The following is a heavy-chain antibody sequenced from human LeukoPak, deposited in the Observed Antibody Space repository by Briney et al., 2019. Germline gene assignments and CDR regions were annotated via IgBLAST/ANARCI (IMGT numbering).Heavy chain of an antibody. CDR3: ARRGPTPYYYYMDV. Sequence: GASVKVSCKASGYTFMHYGIHWVRQAPGQGLEWLGWISANNGDTNYAQKLQGRVTMTTDTSTSTAYMELRSLTSDDTAVYYCARRGPTPYYYYMDVWGNGTTVTVSS. D-gene: IGHD2-15*01. CDR2: ISANNGDT. J-gene: IGHJ6*03. V-gene: IGHV1-18*01. CDR1: GYTFMHYG.